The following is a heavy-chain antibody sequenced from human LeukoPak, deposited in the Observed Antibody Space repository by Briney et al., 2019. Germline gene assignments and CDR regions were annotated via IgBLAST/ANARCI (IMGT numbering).Heavy chain of an antibody. CDR1: GFTFSSYS. J-gene: IGHJ6*03. Sequence: GGSLRLSCAASGFTFSSYSMNWVRQAPGKGLEWVTFIRFDGSNKYYADSVKGRFTISRDNSKNTLYLQMNSLRAEDTAVYYCAKDATVTAYYYYYYMDVWGKGTTVTISS. CDR2: IRFDGSNK. D-gene: IGHD4-17*01. CDR3: AKDATVTAYYYYYYMDV. V-gene: IGHV3-30*02.